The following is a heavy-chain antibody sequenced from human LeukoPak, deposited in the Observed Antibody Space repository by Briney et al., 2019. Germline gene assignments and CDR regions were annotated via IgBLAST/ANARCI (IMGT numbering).Heavy chain of an antibody. CDR1: GFTFDDYG. CDR2: INWNGGST. J-gene: IGHJ4*02. D-gene: IGHD6-19*01. CDR3: ARDRSIAVAGRNYFDY. V-gene: IGHV3-20*04. Sequence: PGGSLRLSCAASGFTFDDYGMSWVRQAPGKGLEWVSGINWNGGSTGYADSVKGRFTISRDNSKNTLYLQMNSLRAEDTAVYYCARDRSIAVAGRNYFDYWGQGTLVTVSS.